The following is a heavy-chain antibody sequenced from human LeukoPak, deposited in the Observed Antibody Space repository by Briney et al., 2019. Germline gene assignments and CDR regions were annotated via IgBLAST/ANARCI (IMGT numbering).Heavy chain of an antibody. CDR1: GGSFSDYY. J-gene: IGHJ6*03. CDR2: INHHGST. V-gene: IGHV4-34*01. CDR3: ARGDQRFGSGTVNFYYFYMDV. D-gene: IGHD3-10*01. Sequence: SETLSLTCTVYGGSFSDYYWSWIRQPPGKGLEWIGEINHHGSTNYNPSLKSRLTISVATSKNQFSLNLSSVTAADTAVYYCARGDQRFGSGTVNFYYFYMDVWGKGTTVAVSS.